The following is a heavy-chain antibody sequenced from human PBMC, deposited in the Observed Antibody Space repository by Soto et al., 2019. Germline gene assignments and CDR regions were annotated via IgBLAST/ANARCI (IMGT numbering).Heavy chain of an antibody. CDR1: GYTFTSYG. CDR2: ISAYNGNT. J-gene: IGHJ1*01. Sequence: ASVKVSCKASGYTFTSYGISWVRQAPGQGLEWMGWISAYNGNTNYAQKLQGRVTMTTDTSTSTAYMELRSLRSDDTAVYYCASGSHNKGAPAEGFQHWGQGTLVTVSS. CDR3: ASGSHNKGAPAEGFQH. V-gene: IGHV1-18*01. D-gene: IGHD6-25*01.